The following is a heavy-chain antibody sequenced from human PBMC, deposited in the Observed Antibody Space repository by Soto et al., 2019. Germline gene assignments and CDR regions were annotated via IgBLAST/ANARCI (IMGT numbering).Heavy chain of an antibody. J-gene: IGHJ6*02. CDR1: GLSVCSYA. D-gene: IGHD3-3*01. CDR2: ISYDGSNK. Sequence: AWSIKLSCAASGLSVCSYAMHGARQAPGKGLEWVAVISYDGSNKYYADSVKGRFTISRDNSKNTLYLQMNSLRAEDTAVYYCARERYVTIFGVVIRYYYGMDVWGQGTTVTGSS. V-gene: IGHV3-30-3*01. CDR3: ARERYVTIFGVVIRYYYGMDV.